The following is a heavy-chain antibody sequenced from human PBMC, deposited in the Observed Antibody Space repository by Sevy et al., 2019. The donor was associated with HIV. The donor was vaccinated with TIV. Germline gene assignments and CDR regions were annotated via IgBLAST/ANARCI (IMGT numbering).Heavy chain of an antibody. CDR2: VDNDGSGT. Sequence: GGFLRLSCAASGFTFTNYWMHWVRQAPGKGLVWVSRVDNDGSGTNYADSVKGRFTISRDNAKNTVYLQMKSLRAEDTAVYYCTRDMYGIDYWGQGTLVPVSS. CDR1: GFTFTNYW. J-gene: IGHJ4*02. D-gene: IGHD2-8*01. CDR3: TRDMYGIDY. V-gene: IGHV3-74*01.